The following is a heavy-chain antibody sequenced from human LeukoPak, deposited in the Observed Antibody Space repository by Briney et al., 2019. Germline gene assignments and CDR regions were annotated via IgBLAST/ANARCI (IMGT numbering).Heavy chain of an antibody. CDR1: GGSFSGYY. D-gene: IGHD3-10*01. CDR3: ARWRGAYYYYMDV. Sequence: KPSETLSLTCAVYGGSFSGYYWSWISQPPGKGLEWIGEINHSGSTNYNPSLKSRVTISVDTSKNQFSLKLSSVTAADTAVYYCARWRGAYYYYMDVWGKGTTVTISS. J-gene: IGHJ6*03. CDR2: INHSGST. V-gene: IGHV4-34*01.